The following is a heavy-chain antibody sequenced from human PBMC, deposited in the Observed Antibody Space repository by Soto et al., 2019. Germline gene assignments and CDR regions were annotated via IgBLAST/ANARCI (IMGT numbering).Heavy chain of an antibody. CDR1: GDSTSSYF. CDR2: IYYSGST. J-gene: IGHJ4*02. Sequence: PSETLSLTCTVSGDSTSSYFWSWIRQPPGKGLEWIGYIYYSGSTNYNPSLKSRVTISVDTSKNQFSLKLSSVTAADTAIYYCARAGTGMVTLDYWGQGTLVTVSS. D-gene: IGHD5-18*01. CDR3: ARAGTGMVTLDY. V-gene: IGHV4-59*01.